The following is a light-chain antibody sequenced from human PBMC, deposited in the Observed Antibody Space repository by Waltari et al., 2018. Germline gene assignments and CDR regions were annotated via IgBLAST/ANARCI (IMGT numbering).Light chain of an antibody. CDR1: QSILTW. J-gene: IGKJ2*01. CDR3: QQYHDYSA. Sequence: DTQMTQSPSTLSASVGDRVTITCRASQSILTWLAWYQQKPGKAPRLLIYKAFNLESGVPGRFSSSASGTEFNLTISSLQPDDSATYYCQQYHDYSAFGQGTKLEIK. CDR2: KAF. V-gene: IGKV1-5*03.